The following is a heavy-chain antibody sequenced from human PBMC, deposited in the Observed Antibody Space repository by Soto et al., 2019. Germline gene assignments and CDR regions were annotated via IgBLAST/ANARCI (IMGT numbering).Heavy chain of an antibody. D-gene: IGHD2-15*01. Sequence: QVQLVESGGGVVQPGRSLRLSCAASGFSFSSYGMHWVRQAPGKGLEWVAAISHDGSNKYYADSVKGRFTISRDNSKNTLYLQMNSLRAEDTAVYYCARELGYCSGGSCYSDHYYGMDVWGQGTTVTVSS. J-gene: IGHJ6*02. V-gene: IGHV3-30*03. CDR3: ARELGYCSGGSCYSDHYYGMDV. CDR2: ISHDGSNK. CDR1: GFSFSSYG.